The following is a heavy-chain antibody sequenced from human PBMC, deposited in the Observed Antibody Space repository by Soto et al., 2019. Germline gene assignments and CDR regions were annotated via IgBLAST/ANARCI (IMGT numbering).Heavy chain of an antibody. V-gene: IGHV3-33*05. CDR3: AGWGTTGGLDV. J-gene: IGHJ4*02. CDR2: TSYDGSNN. D-gene: IGHD3-16*01. Sequence: QVQLVESGGGVVQPGTSLRLSCVGSGFTFRSYVIHWVRQAPGKGLEWVALTSYDGSNNFYGDSVKGRFTISRHNYRNTVELQMDSLRFEDTDRYYCAGWGTTGGLDVGGQGTLVSVSS. CDR1: GFTFRSYV.